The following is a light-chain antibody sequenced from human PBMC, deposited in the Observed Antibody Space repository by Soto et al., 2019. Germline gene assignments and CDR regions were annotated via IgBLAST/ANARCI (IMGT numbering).Light chain of an antibody. V-gene: IGLV2-11*01. CDR2: DVS. J-gene: IGLJ1*01. Sequence: SVLTQPRSVSGSPGQAVTISCTGTSSDVGGYDYVSWYQQHPGKAPQLMIYDVSERPSGVPDRFSGSKSGNTASLTISGLQAEDEADYYCCSYAGSYTYVFGTGTKVTVL. CDR1: SSDVGGYDY. CDR3: CSYAGSYTYV.